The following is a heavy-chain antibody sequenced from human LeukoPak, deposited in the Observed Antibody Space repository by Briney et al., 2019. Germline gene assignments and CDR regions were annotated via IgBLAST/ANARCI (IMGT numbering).Heavy chain of an antibody. V-gene: IGHV3-7*01. CDR3: AVSASARGGFDS. J-gene: IGHJ4*02. CDR2: MNQDGSQN. CDR1: GFTFSSYW. Sequence: GGSLRLSCAASGFTFSSYWMSWVRQAPGKGLEWVANMNQDGSQNYYVDSVKGRFTISRDNAKNSLYLQMNSLRAEDTAVYYCAVSASARGGFDSWGQGILVTVSS. D-gene: IGHD3-16*01.